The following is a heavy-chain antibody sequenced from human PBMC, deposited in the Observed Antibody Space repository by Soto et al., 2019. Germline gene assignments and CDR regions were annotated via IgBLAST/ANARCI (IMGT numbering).Heavy chain of an antibody. Sequence: QVQMVQSGAEVKKPGASVKVSCKASGYTFTSFGISWVRQAPGQGLEWMGWISAYNGNTNYAENLQGRVTMTTDISTSTAYMELRSLRSDDTAVYYCARDHRGGTDAFDIWGQGTMVTVSS. V-gene: IGHV1-18*01. CDR2: ISAYNGNT. D-gene: IGHD2-15*01. CDR1: GYTFTSFG. J-gene: IGHJ3*02. CDR3: ARDHRGGTDAFDI.